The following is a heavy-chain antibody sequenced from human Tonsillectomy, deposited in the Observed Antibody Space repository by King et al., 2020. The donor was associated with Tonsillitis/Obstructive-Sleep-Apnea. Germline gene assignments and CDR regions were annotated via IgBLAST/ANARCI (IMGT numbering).Heavy chain of an antibody. CDR2: IKQDGSEK. D-gene: IGHD3-22*01. Sequence: VQLVESGGGLVQPGGALRLSCAASGFTFSSDWMNWVRQAPGKGLEWVANIKQDGSEKNYVDSVKGRFTISRDNAKNSLYLQMRSLGVEDTAVYYCARGSDSTGDRWFDPWGQGTLVTVSS. CDR3: ARGSDSTGDRWFDP. J-gene: IGHJ5*02. V-gene: IGHV3-7*04. CDR1: GFTFSSDW.